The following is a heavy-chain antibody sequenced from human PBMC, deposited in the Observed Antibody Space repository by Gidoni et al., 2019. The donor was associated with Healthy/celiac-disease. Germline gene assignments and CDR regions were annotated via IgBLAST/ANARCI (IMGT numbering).Heavy chain of an antibody. V-gene: IGHV3-9*01. CDR1: GCTFDDYA. CDR2: ISWNLGSI. J-gene: IGHJ4*02. Sequence: EVQLVESGGGLVQPGRSLRLYCAASGCTFDDYAMHWVRQAPGKGLEWVSGISWNLGSIGYADSVKGRFTISRDNAKNSLYLQMNSLRAEDTALYYCAKGPPMVQGVSWGQGTLVTVSS. D-gene: IGHD3-10*01. CDR3: AKGPPMVQGVS.